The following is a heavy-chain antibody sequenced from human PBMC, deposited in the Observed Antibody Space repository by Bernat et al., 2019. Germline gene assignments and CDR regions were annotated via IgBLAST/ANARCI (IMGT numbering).Heavy chain of an antibody. J-gene: IGHJ6*03. CDR2: INPNSGGT. Sequence: QVQLVQSGAEVKKPGASVKVSCKASGYTFTGYYVHWVRQAPGQGLEWMGWINPNSGGTNYAQKFQGWVTMTRDTSISTAYMELSRLRSDDTAVYYCARGRVATTFYYYYYMDVWGKGTTVTVSS. V-gene: IGHV1-2*04. D-gene: IGHD5-24*01. CDR1: GYTFTGYY. CDR3: ARGRVATTFYYYYYMDV.